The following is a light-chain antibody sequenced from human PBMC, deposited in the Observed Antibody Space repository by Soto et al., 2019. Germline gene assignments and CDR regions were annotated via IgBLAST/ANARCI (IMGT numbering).Light chain of an antibody. V-gene: IGLV2-14*01. CDR3: SAYTSRITQV. CDR2: DVS. J-gene: IGLJ1*01. Sequence: QSALTQPASVSGSPGQSITISCTGTSSDVGGYNYVSWYQKHPGKDPKLMIYDVSNRPSGVSNRFSGSKSGNTASLTISGLPAEDEADYYCSAYTSRITQVFGTGTTITV. CDR1: SSDVGGYNY.